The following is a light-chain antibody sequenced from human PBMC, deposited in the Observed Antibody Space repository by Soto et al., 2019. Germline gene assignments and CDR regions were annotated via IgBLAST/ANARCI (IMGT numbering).Light chain of an antibody. V-gene: IGLV2-8*01. CDR2: EVS. CDR1: TSDVGGYNY. Sequence: QSVLTQPPSASGSPGQSVTISCTGTTSDVGGYNYVSWYQQHPGKAPKLMIYEVSKRPSGVPDRFSGSKSGNTASLTVSGLQADDEADYCCSSYAGSNNLVFGGGTKLTVL. J-gene: IGLJ2*01. CDR3: SSYAGSNNLV.